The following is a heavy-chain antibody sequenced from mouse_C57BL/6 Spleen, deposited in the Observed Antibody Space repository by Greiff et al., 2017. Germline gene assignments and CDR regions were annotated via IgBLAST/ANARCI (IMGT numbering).Heavy chain of an antibody. V-gene: IGHV1-26*01. Sequence: VQLQQSGPELVKPGASVKISCKASGYTFTDYYMNWVKQSHGKSLEWIGDINPNNGGTSYNQKFKGKATLTVDKSSSTADMELRSLTAEDSAVYYCSRRWLLFYAMDYWGQGASVTVSS. CDR1: GYTFTDYY. CDR3: SRRWLLFYAMDY. J-gene: IGHJ4*01. D-gene: IGHD2-3*01. CDR2: INPNNGGT.